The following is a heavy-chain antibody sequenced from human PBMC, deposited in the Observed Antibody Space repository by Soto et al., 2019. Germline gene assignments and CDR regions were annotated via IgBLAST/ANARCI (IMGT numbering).Heavy chain of an antibody. CDR2: IIPILGIA. CDR3: SRYVWWYSSGSGVEDAFDI. V-gene: IGHV1-69*02. D-gene: IGHD3-22*01. CDR1: GGTFSSYT. J-gene: IGHJ3*02. Sequence: QVQLVQSGAEVKKPGSSVKVSCKASGGTFSSYTISWVRQAPGQGLEWMGRIIPILGIANYAQKFQGRVTLSADKSTITGYMVLGSLRCEDTAVYYCSRYVWWYSSGSGVEDAFDIWGQGTMVTVSS.